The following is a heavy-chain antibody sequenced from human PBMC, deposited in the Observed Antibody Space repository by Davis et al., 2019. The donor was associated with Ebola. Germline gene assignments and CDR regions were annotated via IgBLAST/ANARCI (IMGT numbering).Heavy chain of an antibody. CDR3: ARAQFPTTSDH. Sequence: AASVTVSCKASGYTFTNYGITWVRQAPGQGLEWMGWFNPHNGNTNYAQNVQGRVIMTTDTATTTAYLEVGGLRSDDTAVYYCARAQFPTTSDHWGQGTLVTVSS. CDR2: FNPHNGNT. V-gene: IGHV1-18*04. CDR1: GYTFTNYG. D-gene: IGHD1-1*01. J-gene: IGHJ4*02.